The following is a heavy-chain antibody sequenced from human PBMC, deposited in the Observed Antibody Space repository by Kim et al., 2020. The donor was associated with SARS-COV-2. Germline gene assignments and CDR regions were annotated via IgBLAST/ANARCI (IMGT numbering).Heavy chain of an antibody. Sequence: DSVKGRITISRDNGKNTLYLQMNRLRAEDTAVYYCARDTASGSSYNGEFDYWGQGTLVTVSS. V-gene: IGHV3-74*01. CDR3: ARDTASGSSYNGEFDY. J-gene: IGHJ4*02. D-gene: IGHD3-10*01.